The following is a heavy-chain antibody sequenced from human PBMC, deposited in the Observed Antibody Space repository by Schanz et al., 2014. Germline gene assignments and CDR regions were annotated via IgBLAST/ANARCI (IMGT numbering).Heavy chain of an antibody. CDR3: ARDRGYCSGGSCLTFDY. D-gene: IGHD2-15*01. CDR1: GFTLSSYA. CDR2: ISYDGSNK. V-gene: IGHV3-30-3*01. Sequence: QVQLVESGGGVGQPGRSLRLSCAAYGFTLSSYAMHWVRQAPGKGLEWVAVISYDGSNKYYADSVKGRFTISRDNSKNTLYLQMNALRAEYTAVYYCARDRGYCSGGSCLTFDYWGQGTLVAVSS. J-gene: IGHJ4*02.